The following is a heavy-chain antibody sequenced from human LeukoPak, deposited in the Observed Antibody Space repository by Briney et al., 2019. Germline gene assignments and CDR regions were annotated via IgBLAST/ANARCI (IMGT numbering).Heavy chain of an antibody. CDR2: ISSSSGTI. CDR3: ASSIVADGTSPFDH. CDR1: GFTFSSYS. Sequence: GGSLRLSCAASGFTFSSYSMNWVRQAPGEGLEWVSYISSSSGTIYYADSVRGRFTISRDNAKNSLYLQMNSLRAEDTAVYYCASSIVADGTSPFDHWGQGTLVTVSS. V-gene: IGHV3-48*04. D-gene: IGHD6-13*01. J-gene: IGHJ4*02.